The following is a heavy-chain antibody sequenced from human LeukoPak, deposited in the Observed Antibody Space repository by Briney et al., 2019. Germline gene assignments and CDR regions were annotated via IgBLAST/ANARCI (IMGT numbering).Heavy chain of an antibody. CDR3: ARESGSVTSEVDFDY. V-gene: IGHV3-7*01. J-gene: IGHJ4*02. D-gene: IGHD4-17*01. CDR2: IRQDGSQK. Sequence: GKSLRLSCAASGFTFSSYWMSWVRQAPGKGLEWVATIRQDGSQKYYVDSVKGRFTISRDNAKNSLYLQMNSLRAEDTAVYYCARESGSVTSEVDFDYWGQGTLVTVSS. CDR1: GFTFSSYW.